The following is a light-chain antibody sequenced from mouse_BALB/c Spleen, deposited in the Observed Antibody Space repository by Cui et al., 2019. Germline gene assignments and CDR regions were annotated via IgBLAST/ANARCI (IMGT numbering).Light chain of an antibody. Sequence: DIQMTQTTSSLSASLGDRVTISCSASQGISNYLNWYQQKPDGTVKLLIYYTSSLHSGVPSRFSGSGSGTDYSLTISDLETEDVATNYCQQYSKLPYTFGGGTKLEIK. CDR2: YTS. CDR3: QQYSKLPYT. J-gene: IGKJ2*01. CDR1: QGISNY. V-gene: IGKV10-94*01.